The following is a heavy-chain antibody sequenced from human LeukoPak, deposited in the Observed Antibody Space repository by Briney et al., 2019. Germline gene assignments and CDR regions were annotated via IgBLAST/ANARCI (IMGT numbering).Heavy chain of an antibody. CDR2: ISYDGSSK. CDR1: GFTFSNYG. Sequence: GGSLRLSCAASGFTFSNYGMHWVRQAPGKGLEWVALISYDGSSKYFADSVKGRFTISRDNSKNTLYLQMHSLRAEDTAVYYCAKDNVAAAGRYFDYWGQGTLVTVSS. CDR3: AKDNVAAAGRYFDY. J-gene: IGHJ4*02. V-gene: IGHV3-30*18. D-gene: IGHD6-13*01.